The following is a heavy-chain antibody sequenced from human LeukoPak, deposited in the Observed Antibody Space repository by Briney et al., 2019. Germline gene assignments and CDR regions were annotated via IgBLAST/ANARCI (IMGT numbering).Heavy chain of an antibody. CDR1: GFTFSSYG. CDR2: ISYDGSNK. J-gene: IGHJ4*02. V-gene: IGHV3-30*03. CDR3: AVAYSSSGYYPVDY. D-gene: IGHD3-22*01. Sequence: GGSLRLSCAASGFTFSSYGMHWVRQAPGKWLEWVAVISYDGSNKYYADSVEGRFTISRDNSKNTLYLQMNSLRAEDTAVYYCAVAYSSSGYYPVDYWGQGTLVTVSS.